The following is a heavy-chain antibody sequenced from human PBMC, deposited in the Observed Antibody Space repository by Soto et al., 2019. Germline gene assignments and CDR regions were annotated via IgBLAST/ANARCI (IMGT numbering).Heavy chain of an antibody. J-gene: IGHJ4*02. D-gene: IGHD2-15*01. Sequence: EVQLLESGGGLVQPGGSLRLSCAASGFTFSSYAMSWVRQAPGKGLEWDSAISGSGGNTYYADSVKGRFTISRDNSKNTLYLQMNSLRAEDTAVYYCAKVPLYCSSSSCYGGYLEYWGQGTLVTVSS. V-gene: IGHV3-23*01. CDR1: GFTFSSYA. CDR2: ISGSGGNT. CDR3: AKVPLYCSSSSCYGGYLEY.